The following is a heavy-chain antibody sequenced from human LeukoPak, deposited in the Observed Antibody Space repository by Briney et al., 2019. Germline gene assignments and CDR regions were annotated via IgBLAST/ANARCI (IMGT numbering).Heavy chain of an antibody. V-gene: IGHV4-59*01. D-gene: IGHD3-22*01. CDR1: GGSISSYY. Sequence: PSETLSLTCTVSGGSISSYYWSWIRQPPGKGLEWIGYICYSGSTNYNPSLKSRVTISVDTSKNQFSLKLSSVTAADTAVYYCAGNYYDSSGDIWVDYWGLGTLVTVSS. CDR3: AGNYYDSSGDIWVDY. CDR2: ICYSGST. J-gene: IGHJ4*02.